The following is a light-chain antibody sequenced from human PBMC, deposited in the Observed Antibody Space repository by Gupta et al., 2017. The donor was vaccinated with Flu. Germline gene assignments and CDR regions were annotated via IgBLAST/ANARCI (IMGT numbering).Light chain of an antibody. V-gene: IGKV3-15*01. CDR1: QSVSSN. J-gene: IGKJ1*01. CDR2: GAS. CDR3: QQYNNWPQT. Sequence: EIVMTQSPATLSVSPGERATLSCRASQSVSSNLAWYQQKPGQAPRLLIYGASTRATGIPARFSGSGSGTEFTLTISILHSEDFAVYYCQQYNNWPQTFGQGTKVEIK.